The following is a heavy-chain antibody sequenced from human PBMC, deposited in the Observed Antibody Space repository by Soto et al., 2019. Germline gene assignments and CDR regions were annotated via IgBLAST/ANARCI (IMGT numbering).Heavy chain of an antibody. D-gene: IGHD3-9*01. Sequence: SETLSLTCTVSGGSISSGDYYWSWIRQPPGKGLEWIGYIYYSGSTYYNPSLKSRVTISVDTSKNQFPLKLSSVTAADTAVYYCARDRYYDILTGYKSYYYGMDVWGQGTTVTVSS. CDR1: GGSISSGDYY. CDR3: ARDRYYDILTGYKSYYYGMDV. J-gene: IGHJ6*02. V-gene: IGHV4-30-4*01. CDR2: IYYSGST.